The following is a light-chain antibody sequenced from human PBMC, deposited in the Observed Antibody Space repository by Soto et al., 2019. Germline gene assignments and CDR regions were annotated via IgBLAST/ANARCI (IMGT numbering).Light chain of an antibody. CDR1: QGISSY. J-gene: IGKJ2*01. V-gene: IGKV1-9*01. Sequence: QLTQSPSSLSASVGDRVTITCRASQGISSYLAWYQQKPGKAPKLLIYAASTLQSGVPSRFSGSGSGTDFTLTISSLQPEDFATYYCQQLNSYPPYTFGQGTKLEIK. CDR2: AAS. CDR3: QQLNSYPPYT.